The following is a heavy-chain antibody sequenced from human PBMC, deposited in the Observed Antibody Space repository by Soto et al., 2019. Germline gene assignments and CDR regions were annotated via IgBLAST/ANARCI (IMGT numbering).Heavy chain of an antibody. CDR3: ARRQLRDYVRWSFDP. CDR1: GYTFTENQ. D-gene: IGHD3-16*01. J-gene: IGHJ5*02. V-gene: IGHV1-2*02. Sequence: QVQLMQSGPEVKKTGASVKVSCKASGYTFTENQIHWLRRAPGQRLEWMGRIDPKSGDTTFAQTYQGRVTMTRDTSSNTVYMELTRLTSDDRAIYYCARRQLRDYVRWSFDPWGQGTLVTVSS. CDR2: IDPKSGDT.